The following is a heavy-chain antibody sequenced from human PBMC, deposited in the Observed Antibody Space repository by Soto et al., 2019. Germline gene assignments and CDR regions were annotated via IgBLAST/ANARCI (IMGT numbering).Heavy chain of an antibody. J-gene: IGHJ6*02. Sequence: ASVKVSCKASGYTFTSYAMHWVRQAPGQRLEWMGWINAGNGNTKYSQKFQGRVTITRDTSASTAYMELSSLRSEDTAVYYCARDRKIAVLRHFDWPGGMDVWGQGTTVTVSS. V-gene: IGHV1-3*01. D-gene: IGHD3-9*01. CDR2: INAGNGNT. CDR3: ARDRKIAVLRHFDWPGGMDV. CDR1: GYTFTSYA.